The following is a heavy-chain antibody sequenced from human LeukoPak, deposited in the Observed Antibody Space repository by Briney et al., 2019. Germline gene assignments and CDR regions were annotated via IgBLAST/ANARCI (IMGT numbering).Heavy chain of an antibody. CDR3: AKDDRSRNYYDSSCYRN. V-gene: IGHV3-9*01. CDR1: GFTFDDYA. CDR2: ILWNIGII. J-gene: IGHJ4*02. D-gene: IGHD3-22*01. Sequence: PGRSLRLSCAASGFTFDDYAMYWVPQAPGEGLECGSGILWNIGIIGYADSVKGRFSLSRDKAKNSLYLQMNSLRAEDTGLYYCAKDDRSRNYYDSSCYRNWGQGTLVTVSS.